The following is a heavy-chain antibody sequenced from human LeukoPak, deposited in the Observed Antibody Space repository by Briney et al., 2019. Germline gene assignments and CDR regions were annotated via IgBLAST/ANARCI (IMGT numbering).Heavy chain of an antibody. CDR1: GGSIRSYY. J-gene: IGHJ4*02. Sequence: PSETLSLTCTVSGGSIRSYYWNWIRQPPGKGLEWIGYIYYSGNTNYNPSLKSRVTISVDTSKNQFSLKLSSVTAADTAVYYCARLISARIDYWGQGTLVPVSS. CDR3: ARLISARIDY. CDR2: IYYSGNT. D-gene: IGHD2/OR15-2a*01. V-gene: IGHV4-59*08.